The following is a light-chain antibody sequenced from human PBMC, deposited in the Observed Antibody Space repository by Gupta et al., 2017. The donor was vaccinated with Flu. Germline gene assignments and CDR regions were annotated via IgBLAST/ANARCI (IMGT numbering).Light chain of an antibody. J-gene: IGKJ3*01. V-gene: IGKV2-28*01. CDR1: QCRLFSNVYHY. Sequence: IVITESPLSLPVTPGEPASISCRSSQCRLFSNVYHYLDWYLQKAGQSTQLLIYLGCTRFYGVPDRLSGSESVTDFTLKISRVDGGDVGVYFFMQPLQTPFTFGHGTKVDFK. CDR3: MQPLQTPFT. CDR2: LGC.